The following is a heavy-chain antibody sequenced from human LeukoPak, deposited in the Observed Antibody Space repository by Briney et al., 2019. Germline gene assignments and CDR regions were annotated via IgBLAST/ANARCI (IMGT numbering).Heavy chain of an antibody. Sequence: GGSLRLSCAASGFTFSGSAIYWVRQSSGKGLEWVGQIDKKDKGYATATAYAASVKGRFTISRGDSINTAYLQMKSLKTEDTALYYCTRDSGTYNWFDPWGQGTLVTVSS. CDR2: IDKKDKGYATAT. CDR1: GFTFSGSA. V-gene: IGHV3-73*01. CDR3: TRDSGTYNWFDP. J-gene: IGHJ5*02. D-gene: IGHD1-26*01.